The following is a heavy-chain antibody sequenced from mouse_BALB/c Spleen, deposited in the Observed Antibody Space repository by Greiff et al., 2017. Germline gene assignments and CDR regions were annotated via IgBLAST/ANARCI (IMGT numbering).Heavy chain of an antibody. CDR3: ARSMGGYDRFAY. J-gene: IGHJ3*01. D-gene: IGHD2-2*01. V-gene: IGHV1-9*01. Sequence: QVQLQQSGAELMKPGASVKISCKATGYTFSSYWIEWVKQRPGHGLEWIGEILPGSGSTNYNEKFKGKATFTADTSSNTAYMQLSSLTSDDSAVDYCARSMGGYDRFAYWGQGTLVTVSA. CDR1: GYTFSSYW. CDR2: ILPGSGST.